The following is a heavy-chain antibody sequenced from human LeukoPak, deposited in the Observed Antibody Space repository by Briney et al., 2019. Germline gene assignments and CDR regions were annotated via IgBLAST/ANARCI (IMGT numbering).Heavy chain of an antibody. CDR3: VRGLGGGGDY. D-gene: IGHD3-3*01. Sequence: PGGSLIVSCAASGFIFRSQWMHWVRQAPGRGLVWVSRINTDGSITTYADSVKGRFTISRDNAKNTVYLQMNSLRAEDTAVYYCVRGLGGGGDYWGQGTLVTVSS. CDR2: INTDGSIT. J-gene: IGHJ4*02. V-gene: IGHV3-74*01. CDR1: GFIFRSQW.